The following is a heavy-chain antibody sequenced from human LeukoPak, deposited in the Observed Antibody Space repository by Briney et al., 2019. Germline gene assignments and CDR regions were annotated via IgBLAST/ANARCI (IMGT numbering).Heavy chain of an antibody. J-gene: IGHJ4*02. D-gene: IGHD3-22*01. V-gene: IGHV3-23*01. Sequence: PGGSLRLSCAVSGITLSNYGMSWVRQVPGKGLEWAAGISDSCGRTNYADSVKGRFTISRDNPKNTLYLQMNSLRAEDTAVYFCAKRGVVIRVILVGFHKEAYYFDSWGQGALVTVSS. CDR3: AKRGVVIRVILVGFHKEAYYFDS. CDR2: ISDSCGRT. CDR1: GITLSNYG.